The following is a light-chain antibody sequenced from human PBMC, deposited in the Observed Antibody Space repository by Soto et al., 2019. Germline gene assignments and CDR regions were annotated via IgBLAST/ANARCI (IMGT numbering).Light chain of an antibody. J-gene: IGKJ4*01. CDR1: QSVSSNF. CDR3: HQYGSSPLT. CDR2: DAS. Sequence: EIVLTQSPGTLSLSPGERGTLSCRASQSVSSNFLAWYQQKPGQAPRLLIFDASTRATGIPDRFSGSGSGTDFTLTISRLEPEDFAVYYCHQYGSSPLTFGGGTKVDI. V-gene: IGKV3-20*01.